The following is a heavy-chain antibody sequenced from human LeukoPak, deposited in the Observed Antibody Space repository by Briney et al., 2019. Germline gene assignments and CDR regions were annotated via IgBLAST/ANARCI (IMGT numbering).Heavy chain of an antibody. CDR3: TRRYCSGGNCYYFDS. CDR1: GFTFSSCA. CDR2: ISSSTYTM. V-gene: IGHV3-48*04. Sequence: GGSLRLSCAASGFTFSSCALNWVRQAPGKGLEWVSYISSSTYTMHYADSVKGRFTISRDNAKNSLYLQMNSLRAEDTAVYYCTRRYCSGGNCYYFDSWGQGTLVTVSS. J-gene: IGHJ4*02. D-gene: IGHD2-15*01.